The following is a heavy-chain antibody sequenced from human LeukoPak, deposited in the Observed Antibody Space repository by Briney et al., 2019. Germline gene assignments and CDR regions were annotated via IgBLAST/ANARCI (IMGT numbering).Heavy chain of an antibody. CDR2: ISGSGGST. CDR3: ANAGQLDWLDY. Sequence: GGSLRLSCAASGFTFSSYAMSWARQAPGKGLEWVSAISGSGGSTYYADSVKGRFTISRDNSKNTLYLQMNSLRAEDTAVYYCANAGQLDWLDYWGQGTLVTVSS. V-gene: IGHV3-23*01. J-gene: IGHJ4*02. CDR1: GFTFSSYA. D-gene: IGHD1-1*01.